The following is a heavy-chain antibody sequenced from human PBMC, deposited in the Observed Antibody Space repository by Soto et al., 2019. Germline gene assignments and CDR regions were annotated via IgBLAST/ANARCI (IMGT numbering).Heavy chain of an antibody. CDR1: GFSLSTSGVG. CDR3: AHRAGGTMVRGYWFDP. CDR2: IYWDDDK. D-gene: IGHD3-10*01. V-gene: IGHV2-5*02. J-gene: IGHJ5*02. Sequence: QITLKESGPTLVKPTQTLTLTCTFSGFSLSTSGVGVGWIRQPPGKALEWLALIYWDDDKRYSPSLKSRLTITKDTSKNQVVLTMTNMDPVDTATYCCAHRAGGTMVRGYWFDPWGQGTLVTVSS.